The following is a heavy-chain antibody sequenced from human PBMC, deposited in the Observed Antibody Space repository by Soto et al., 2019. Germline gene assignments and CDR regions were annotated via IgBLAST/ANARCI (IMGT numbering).Heavy chain of an antibody. D-gene: IGHD2-2*02. CDR1: GGSFSGYY. CDR2: INHSGST. Sequence: ETLSLTCAVYGGSFSGYYWSWIRQPPGKGLEWIGEINHSGSTNYNPSLKSRVTISVDTSKNQFSLKLSSVTAADAAVYYCARGKVYTNRWFDPWGQGTLVTVSS. CDR3: ARGKVYTNRWFDP. V-gene: IGHV4-34*01. J-gene: IGHJ5*02.